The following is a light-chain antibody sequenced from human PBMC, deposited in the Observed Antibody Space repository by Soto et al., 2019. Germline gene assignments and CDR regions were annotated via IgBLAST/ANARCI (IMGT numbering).Light chain of an antibody. CDR3: QPRAKWPRT. J-gene: IGKJ1*01. Sequence: EIVLTQSPATLSLSPGEIATLSCWASQSVSNSLAWFQQRPGQAPRLLIYVASDRATGIPARFSGTGSGTDFTLTISSLEPEDFAVYYCQPRAKWPRTFGQGTKVEIK. V-gene: IGKV3-11*01. CDR2: VAS. CDR1: QSVSNS.